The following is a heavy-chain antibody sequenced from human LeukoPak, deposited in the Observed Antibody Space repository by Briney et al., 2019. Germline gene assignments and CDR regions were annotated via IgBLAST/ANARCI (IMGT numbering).Heavy chain of an antibody. CDR3: ARAQGGWDDFWSGLASTDY. J-gene: IGHJ4*02. Sequence: ASVKVSCKASGFTFTGYYMHWVRQAPGQGLEWMGWINPNSGGTNYAQKFQGRVTMTRDTSISTAYMELSRLRSDDTAVYYCARAQGGWDDFWSGLASTDYWGQGTLVTVSS. CDR2: INPNSGGT. V-gene: IGHV1-2*02. D-gene: IGHD3-3*01. CDR1: GFTFTGYY.